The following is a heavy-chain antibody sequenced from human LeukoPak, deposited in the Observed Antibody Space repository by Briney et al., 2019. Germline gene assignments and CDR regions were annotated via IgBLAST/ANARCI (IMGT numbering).Heavy chain of an antibody. V-gene: IGHV4-61*01. D-gene: IGHD4-17*01. CDR1: GGSVSSDSYY. CDR3: ARTNYGDYNWLDP. J-gene: IGHJ5*02. CDR2: VHNSGST. Sequence: SETLSLTCKVSGGSVSSDSYYWSWIRQPPGQGLEWIGYVHNSGSTKYNASLKSRLTISVDTSKNQFSLEVTSVTAADTAVYYCARTNYGDYNWLDPWGQGTLVTVSS.